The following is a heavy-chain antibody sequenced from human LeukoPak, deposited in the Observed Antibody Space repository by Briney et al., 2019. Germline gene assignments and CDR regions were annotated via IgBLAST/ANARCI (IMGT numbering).Heavy chain of an antibody. J-gene: IGHJ4*02. Sequence: GGSLRLSCAASGFTFSDSPIHWIRQASGKGLEWVGRVRGKADNYATGYAASVKGRFTISRDDSKYTAYLQMNSLKTEDTAMYYCTRQPQGTGTVDYWSQGTLVTVSS. V-gene: IGHV3-73*01. D-gene: IGHD3/OR15-3a*01. CDR2: VRGKADNYAT. CDR3: TRQPQGTGTVDY. CDR1: GFTFSDSP.